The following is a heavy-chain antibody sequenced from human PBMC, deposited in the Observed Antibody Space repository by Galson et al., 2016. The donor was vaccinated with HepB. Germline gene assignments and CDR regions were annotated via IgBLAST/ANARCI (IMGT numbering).Heavy chain of an antibody. CDR3: ARLLRQTEY. J-gene: IGHJ4*02. V-gene: IGHV4-61*03. D-gene: IGHD1-14*01. CDR2: VQYSGTT. CDR1: GGSVSSGSYY. Sequence: LSLTCSVSGGSVSSGSYYWSWIRQSPGKGLEMLGYVQYSGTTNYNPSLKSRVTISVAPSKTHFSLTLTSVTAADTAVYYRARLLRQTEYWGQGTLVTVSS.